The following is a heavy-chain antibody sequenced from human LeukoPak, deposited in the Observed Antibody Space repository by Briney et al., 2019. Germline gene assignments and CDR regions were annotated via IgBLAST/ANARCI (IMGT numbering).Heavy chain of an antibody. V-gene: IGHV3-15*01. CDR1: GFTFSNAW. Sequence: PGGSLRLSCAASGFTFSNAWMSWVRQAPGKGLEWVGRIKSKTDGGTTDYAAPVKGRFTISRDNAKNSLYLQMNSLRAEDTAVYYCARATVTTSWGQGTLVTVSS. J-gene: IGHJ4*02. CDR2: IKSKTDGGTT. D-gene: IGHD4-17*01. CDR3: ARATVTTS.